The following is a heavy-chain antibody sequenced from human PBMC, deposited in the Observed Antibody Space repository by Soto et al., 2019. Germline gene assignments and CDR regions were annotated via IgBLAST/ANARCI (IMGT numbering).Heavy chain of an antibody. D-gene: IGHD3-16*01. V-gene: IGHV3-23*01. CDR1: GFTFSIYA. CDR2: ISGSGSSI. CDR3: TKLGGVDV. J-gene: IGHJ6*02. Sequence: SLRLSCAASGFTFSIYAMNWARQGPGKGLEWVSTISGSGSSIYYADSVKGRFSISRDNSKNTVYLQMNSLRVEDTAVYYCTKLGGVDVWGRGTTVTVSS.